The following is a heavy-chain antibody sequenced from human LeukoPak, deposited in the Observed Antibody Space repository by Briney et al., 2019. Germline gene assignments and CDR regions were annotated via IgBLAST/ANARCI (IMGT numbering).Heavy chain of an antibody. Sequence: GRSLRLSCAASGFTFSSYGMHWVRQAPGKGLEWVAVISYDGSNKYYADSVKGRFTISRDNSKNTLYLQMNSLRAEDTAVYYCSGGSSSSHVYYYYMDVWGKGTTVTVSS. J-gene: IGHJ6*03. V-gene: IGHV3-30*03. D-gene: IGHD6-6*01. CDR3: SGGSSSSHVYYYYMDV. CDR2: ISYDGSNK. CDR1: GFTFSSYG.